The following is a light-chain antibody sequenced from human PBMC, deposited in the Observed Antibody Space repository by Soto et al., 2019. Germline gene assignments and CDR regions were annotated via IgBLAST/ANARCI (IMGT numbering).Light chain of an antibody. J-gene: IGKJ5*01. CDR1: QSVSNNY. V-gene: IGKV3-20*01. CDR3: QQYGSWPIT. Sequence: EIVFTHSPGTLSRCPVVMATVXCRXSQSVSNNYLAWYQQKPGQAPRLLIYGASNRATGIPDRFSGSGSGTDFTLIISSLQSEDFAVYYCQQYGSWPITFGQGTRLEI. CDR2: GAS.